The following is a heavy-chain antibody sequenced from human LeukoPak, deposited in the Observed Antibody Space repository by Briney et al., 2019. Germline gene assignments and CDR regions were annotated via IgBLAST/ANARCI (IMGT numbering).Heavy chain of an antibody. J-gene: IGHJ4*02. CDR1: GLTFSNYA. D-gene: IGHD6-19*01. CDR2: IGGGGGSK. V-gene: IGHV3-23*01. Sequence: GGSLRLSCAASGLTFSNYALSWVRQAPGKGLEWVSAIGGGGGSKYYADSVKGGFIFSRDNSKNTLYLQMNSLRAEDTAVYYCAKDHFLQQWLVYDYWGQGTLVTVSS. CDR3: AKDHFLQQWLVYDY.